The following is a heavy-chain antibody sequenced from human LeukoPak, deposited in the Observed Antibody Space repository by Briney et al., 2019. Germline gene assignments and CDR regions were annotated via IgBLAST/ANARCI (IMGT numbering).Heavy chain of an antibody. D-gene: IGHD3-16*02. V-gene: IGHV3-21*01. CDR2: IISSSSSI. Sequence: GGSLRLSCAASGFTFSSYSMNWFRQAPGKELEWFSSIISSSSSIYYADSVKGRFNISRDNAKNSLYLQMNSLRAEDTAVYYCARGPDPLYVWGSYLIEYYFDYWGQGTLVTVSS. CDR3: ARGPDPLYVWGSYLIEYYFDY. CDR1: GFTFSSYS. J-gene: IGHJ4*02.